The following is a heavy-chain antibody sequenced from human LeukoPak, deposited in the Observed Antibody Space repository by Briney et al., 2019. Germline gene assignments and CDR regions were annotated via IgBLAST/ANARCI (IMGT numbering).Heavy chain of an antibody. CDR1: GFTFSSYE. CDR3: AKLPRGTPSDY. D-gene: IGHD1-7*01. J-gene: IGHJ4*02. Sequence: PGGSLRLSCAASGFTFSSYEMNWVRQAPGKGLEWVSYISSSGSTIYYADSVKGRFTISRDNAKNSLYLQMNSLRAEDTAVYFCAKLPRGTPSDYWGQGTLVTVSS. CDR2: ISSSGSTI. V-gene: IGHV3-48*03.